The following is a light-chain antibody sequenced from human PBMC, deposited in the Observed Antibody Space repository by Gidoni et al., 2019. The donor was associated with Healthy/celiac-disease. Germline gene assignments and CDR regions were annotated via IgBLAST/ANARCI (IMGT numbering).Light chain of an antibody. V-gene: IGKV1-9*01. CDR2: AAS. J-gene: IGKJ5*01. CDR1: QGIRSY. Sequence: DIQLTQSPSFLSASVGDRVTITCRASQGIRSYLAWYQQKPGKAPKLLIYAASTLQSGVPSRFSGSGSGTELTLTISSLQPEDFATYYCQQINSYPLTFGQGTRLEIK. CDR3: QQINSYPLT.